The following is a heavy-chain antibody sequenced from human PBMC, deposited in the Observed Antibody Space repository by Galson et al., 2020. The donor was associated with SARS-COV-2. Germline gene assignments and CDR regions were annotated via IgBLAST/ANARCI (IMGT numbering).Heavy chain of an antibody. Sequence: SETLSLTCTVSGDSINSAAYYWGWIRQPPGEGLDWIANIYYTGTTYYNPSLKNRVSISLDTSKNQFSLRLSSVTAADTAVYYCVRLPREYCDGVICNGPRYDYFYYIDVWGKGTAVTVSS. CDR2: IYYTGTT. CDR1: GDSINSAAYY. D-gene: IGHD2-21*01. V-gene: IGHV4-39*01. CDR3: VRLPREYCDGVICNGPRYDYFYYIDV. J-gene: IGHJ6*03.